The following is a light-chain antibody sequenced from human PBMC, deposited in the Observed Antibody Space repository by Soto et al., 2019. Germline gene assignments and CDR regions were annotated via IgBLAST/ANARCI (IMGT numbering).Light chain of an antibody. V-gene: IGKV3-15*01. CDR3: QQYNNWPPLT. J-gene: IGKJ4*01. Sequence: EIVMTQSPATLSVSPGERATLSCMASQSVSSNLAWYQQKPGQAPRLLIYGASTRATGIPARFSGSGSGTEFILTISSLQSEDFAVYYCQQYNNWPPLTFGGGTKVEIK. CDR2: GAS. CDR1: QSVSSN.